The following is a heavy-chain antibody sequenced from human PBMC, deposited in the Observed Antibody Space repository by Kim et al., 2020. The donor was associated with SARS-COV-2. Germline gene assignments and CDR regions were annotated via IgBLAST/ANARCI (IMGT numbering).Heavy chain of an antibody. CDR3: AREGPNCSGGSCYPGYFDY. D-gene: IGHD2-15*01. CDR2: IYYSGST. Sequence: SETLSLTCTVSGGSVSSGSYYWSWIRQPPGKGLEWIGYIYYSGSTNYNPSLKSRVTISVDTSKNQFSLKLSSVTAADTAVYYCAREGPNCSGGSCYPGYFDYWGQGTLVTVSS. CDR1: GGSVSSGSYY. V-gene: IGHV4-61*01. J-gene: IGHJ4*02.